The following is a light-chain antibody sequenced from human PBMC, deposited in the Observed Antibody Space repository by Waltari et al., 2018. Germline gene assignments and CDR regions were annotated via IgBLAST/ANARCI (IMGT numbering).Light chain of an antibody. CDR1: SSNIGRNT. Sequence: QSVVTQAPSASGTPGQRVTIPCSGSSSNIGRNTVNWYQQLPGTAPKLVIYTNNQRPSGVPDRFSGSKSGTSASLAISGLQSEDEADYYCAVWDDSLNVVFGGGTKLTVL. CDR2: TNN. V-gene: IGLV1-44*01. CDR3: AVWDDSLNVV. J-gene: IGLJ2*01.